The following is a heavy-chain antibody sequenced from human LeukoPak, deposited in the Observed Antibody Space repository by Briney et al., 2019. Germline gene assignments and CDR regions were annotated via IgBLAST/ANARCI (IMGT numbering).Heavy chain of an antibody. J-gene: IGHJ4*02. Sequence: GGSLRLSCAASGFTFSSYGMHWVRQAPGKGLEWVAVIWYDGSNKYYADSVKGRFTISRDNSKNTVYLQMNSLRTEDTALYYCARPSPPGDGYNPCDYRGPGAMVIVSS. CDR2: IWYDGSNK. CDR3: ARPSPPGDGYNPCDY. V-gene: IGHV3-33*01. D-gene: IGHD5-24*01. CDR1: GFTFSSYG.